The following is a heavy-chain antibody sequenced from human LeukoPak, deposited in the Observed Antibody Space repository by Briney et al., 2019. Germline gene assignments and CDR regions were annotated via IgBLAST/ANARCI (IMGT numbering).Heavy chain of an antibody. D-gene: IGHD3-22*01. CDR2: INPSGGST. J-gene: IGHJ4*02. Sequence: ASVKVSCKASGYTFTSYYMHWVRQAPEQGLEWMGIINPSGGSTSYAQKFQGRVTMTRDTSTSTVYMELSSLRSEDTAVYYCARVGTHYYDSSGYYDYWGQGTLVTVSS. V-gene: IGHV1-46*01. CDR3: ARVGTHYYDSSGYYDY. CDR1: GYTFTSYY.